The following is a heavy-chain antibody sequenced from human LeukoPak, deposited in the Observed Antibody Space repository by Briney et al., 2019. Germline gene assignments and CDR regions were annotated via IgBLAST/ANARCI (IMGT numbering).Heavy chain of an antibody. D-gene: IGHD4-17*01. J-gene: IGHJ3*02. CDR2: IWNDGSKN. V-gene: IGHV3-33*01. CDR3: ARSNYGDYEGNDACDI. CDR1: GFTLINHG. Sequence: PGRSLRLSCEASGFTLINHGMHWVRQAPDKGLEGGAVIWNDGSKNFYADSVKGRFTISRDDSKNTLSLQMDSLRAEDKAVYYCARSNYGDYEGNDACDIWGQGTMVTVSS.